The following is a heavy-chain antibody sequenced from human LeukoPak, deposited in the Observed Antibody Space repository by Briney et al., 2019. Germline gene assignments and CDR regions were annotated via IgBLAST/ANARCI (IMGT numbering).Heavy chain of an antibody. CDR3: ARDSSSPLNDAFDI. CDR2: INPSGGST. D-gene: IGHD6-6*01. V-gene: IGHV1-46*01. CDR1: GYTFTSYY. Sequence: ASVKVSCKASGYTFTSYYMHWVRQAPGQGLEWMGIINPSGGSTSYAQKFQGRVTITADESTSTAYMELSSLRSEDTAVYYCARDSSSPLNDAFDIWGQGTMVTVSS. J-gene: IGHJ3*02.